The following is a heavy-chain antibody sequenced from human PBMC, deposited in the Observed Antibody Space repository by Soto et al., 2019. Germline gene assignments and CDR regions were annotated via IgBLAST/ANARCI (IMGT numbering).Heavy chain of an antibody. D-gene: IGHD6-19*01. Sequence: PSETLSLTCAVYGGCFSGYYWSWIRQPPGKGLEWIGEINHSGSTNYNPSLKSRVTISVDTSKNQFSLKLSSVTAADTAVYYCARAGRDSSGWYRFYFDYWGQGPLVTVSS. J-gene: IGHJ4*02. V-gene: IGHV4-34*01. CDR2: INHSGST. CDR1: GGCFSGYY. CDR3: ARAGRDSSGWYRFYFDY.